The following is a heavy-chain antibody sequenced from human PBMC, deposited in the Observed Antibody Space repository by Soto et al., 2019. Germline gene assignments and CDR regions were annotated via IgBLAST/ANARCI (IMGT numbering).Heavy chain of an antibody. CDR1: GGSISSYY. CDR2: IYYSGST. D-gene: IGHD6-13*01. Sequence: LSLTCTVSGGSISSYYWSWIRQPPGKGLEWIGHIYYSGSTNYNPSLKSRVTISVDTSKNQFSLKLSSVTAADTAVYYCARATRNIYSSSWYDYYYGMDVWGQGTTVTVSS. CDR3: ARATRNIYSSSWYDYYYGMDV. J-gene: IGHJ6*02. V-gene: IGHV4-59*01.